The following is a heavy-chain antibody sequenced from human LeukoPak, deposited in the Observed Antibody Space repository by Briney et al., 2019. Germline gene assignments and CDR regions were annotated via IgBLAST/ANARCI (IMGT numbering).Heavy chain of an antibody. CDR3: ASHSGSYQY. CDR1: GGSISGSTYY. V-gene: IGHV4-39*07. Sequence: KPSETLSLTCTVSGGSISGSTYYWAWIRQSPGKGLEWVGSIYDSGSTNYNPSLKSRVTMSVDTSKNQFSLKLSSVTAADTAVYYCASHSGSYQYWGQGTLVTVSS. CDR2: IYDSGST. D-gene: IGHD1-26*01. J-gene: IGHJ4*02.